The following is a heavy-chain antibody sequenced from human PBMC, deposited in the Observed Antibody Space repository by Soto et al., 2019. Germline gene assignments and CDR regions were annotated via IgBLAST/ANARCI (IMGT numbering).Heavy chain of an antibody. J-gene: IGHJ4*02. CDR1: GYSFTSYW. Sequence: PGESLKISCKGSGYSFTSYWISCVRQMPGKGRECMRRIDPRDSYTNYSPSFQGHVTISADKSISTAYLQWSSLKASDTAMYYCARQEVASGSYCDFDYWGQGSLVTVAS. D-gene: IGHD1-26*01. CDR2: IDPRDSYT. CDR3: ARQEVASGSYCDFDY. V-gene: IGHV5-10-1*01.